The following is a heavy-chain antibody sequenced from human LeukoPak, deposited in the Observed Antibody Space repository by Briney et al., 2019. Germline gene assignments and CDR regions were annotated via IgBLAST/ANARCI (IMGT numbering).Heavy chain of an antibody. J-gene: IGHJ4*02. CDR1: GFTFSSYW. CDR3: ARVPGGPFYYFDY. D-gene: IGHD3-10*01. CDR2: IKQDRSEK. V-gene: IGHV3-7*01. Sequence: GGSLRLSCAASGFTFSSYWMSWVRQAPGKGLEWVANIKQDRSEKYYVDSVKGRFTISRDNAKNSLYLQMNSLRAEDTAVYYCARVPGGPFYYFDYWGQGTLVTVSS.